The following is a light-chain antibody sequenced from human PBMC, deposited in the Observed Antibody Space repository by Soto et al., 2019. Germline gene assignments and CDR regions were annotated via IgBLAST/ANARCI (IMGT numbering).Light chain of an antibody. Sequence: DIQMTQSPSTLSASVGDRVTITCRASQSISSWLAWYQQKPGKAPKLLIYDASSLESGVPSRFSGSGSGTEFPLTISRLQPDDFATYYCQQYNSQGTFGQGTKVEIK. CDR1: QSISSW. CDR2: DAS. J-gene: IGKJ1*01. V-gene: IGKV1-5*01. CDR3: QQYNSQGT.